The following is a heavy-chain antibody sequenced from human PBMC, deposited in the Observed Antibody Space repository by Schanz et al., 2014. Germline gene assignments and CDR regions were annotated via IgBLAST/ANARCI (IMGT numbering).Heavy chain of an antibody. V-gene: IGHV3-23*01. CDR3: AKYRGYYRVSGSYRELEY. CDR1: GFAFSSYG. J-gene: IGHJ4*02. Sequence: EVHLLESGGGLVPPGGSLRLSCAASGFAFSSYGMNWLRQAPGKGLEWVSYVSRSTPDIYYADSVKGRFTISRDNSKNTLYLQMNSLRPEDTAVYYCAKYRGYYRVSGSYRELEYWGQGTLVTVSS. CDR2: VSRSTPDI. D-gene: IGHD3-10*01.